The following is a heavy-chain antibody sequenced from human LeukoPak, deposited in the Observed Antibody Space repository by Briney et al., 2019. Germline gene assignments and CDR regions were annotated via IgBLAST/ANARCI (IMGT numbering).Heavy chain of an antibody. CDR2: ISYYGSNK. Sequence: PGGSLRLSCAASGFTFSSYAMHWVRQAPGKGLEWVAVISYYGSNKYYADSVKGRSTISRDNAKNSLFLQMDSLRAEDTAVYYCAGGAGWLIDYWGQGTLVTVSS. D-gene: IGHD3-16*01. CDR3: AGGAGWLIDY. J-gene: IGHJ4*02. CDR1: GFTFSSYA. V-gene: IGHV3-30*04.